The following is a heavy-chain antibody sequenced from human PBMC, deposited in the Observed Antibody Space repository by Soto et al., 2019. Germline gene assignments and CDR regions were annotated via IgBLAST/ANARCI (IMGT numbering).Heavy chain of an antibody. CDR2: IYPGDSDT. J-gene: IGHJ4*02. Sequence: GESLKISCKGSGYSFTDYWIDWVRQMPGKGLEWMGIIYPGDSDTRYSPSFQGQVTISADKYTRTAYLQLNSLKASDTAMDYCARHLGCSSTFLQWPVDYWGQGTLVTVSS. CDR1: GYSFTDYW. V-gene: IGHV5-51*01. CDR3: ARHLGCSSTFLQWPVDY. D-gene: IGHD2-2*01.